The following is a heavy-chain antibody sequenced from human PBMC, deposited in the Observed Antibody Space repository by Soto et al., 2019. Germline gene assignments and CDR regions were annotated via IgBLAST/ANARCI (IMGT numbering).Heavy chain of an antibody. D-gene: IGHD3-10*01. CDR1: GYTFTSYD. J-gene: IGHJ4*02. CDR2: MNPNSGNT. Sequence: GASVKVSCKASGYTFTSYDINWVRQATGQGLEWMGWMNPNSGNTGYAQKFQGRVTMTRNTSISTAYMELSSLRSEDTAVYYCAKGRPSYASGNFPEFDYWGQGTLVTVSS. CDR3: AKGRPSYASGNFPEFDY. V-gene: IGHV1-8*01.